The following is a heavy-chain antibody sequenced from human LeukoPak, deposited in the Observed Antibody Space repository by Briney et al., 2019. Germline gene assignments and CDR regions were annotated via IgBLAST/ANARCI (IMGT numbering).Heavy chain of an antibody. CDR3: ARVPCLTTTCDPRNWFDP. V-gene: IGHV1-2*02. D-gene: IGHD2-2*01. CDR1: GYSFADYY. J-gene: IGHJ5*02. Sequence: ASVKVSCKGSGYSFADYYIHWVRQAPGQGLEWMGWINPNSGGTNYAQEFQGRVTMTSDTSISTAYMELSSLRSDDTAVYYCARVPCLTTTCDPRNWFDPWGQGTLVTVSS. CDR2: INPNSGGT.